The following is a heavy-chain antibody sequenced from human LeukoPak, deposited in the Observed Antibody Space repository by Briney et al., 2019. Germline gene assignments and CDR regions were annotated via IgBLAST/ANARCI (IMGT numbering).Heavy chain of an antibody. Sequence: LPGGSLRLSCAASGFTFSSSAMSWVRQAPGKGLEWVSYISSSSSTIYYADSVKGRFTISRDNAKNSLYLQMNSLRAEDTAVYYCASSRHGPPDDYWGQGTLVTVSS. CDR1: GFTFSSSA. CDR3: ASSRHGPPDDY. V-gene: IGHV3-48*04. CDR2: ISSSSSTI. J-gene: IGHJ4*02. D-gene: IGHD1-14*01.